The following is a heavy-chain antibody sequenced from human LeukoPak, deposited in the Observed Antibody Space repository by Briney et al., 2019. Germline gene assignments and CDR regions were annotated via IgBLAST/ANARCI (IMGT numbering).Heavy chain of an antibody. CDR3: ARAAAAAIDY. CDR2: IYHSGST. CDR1: GGSIRSYY. J-gene: IGHJ4*02. D-gene: IGHD6-13*01. Sequence: SETLSLTCTVSGGSIRSYYWSWVRQPPGKGLEWIGEIYHSGSTNYNPSLKSRVTISVDKSKNQFSLKLSSVTAADTAVYYCARAAAAAIDYWGQGTLVTVSS. V-gene: IGHV4-4*02.